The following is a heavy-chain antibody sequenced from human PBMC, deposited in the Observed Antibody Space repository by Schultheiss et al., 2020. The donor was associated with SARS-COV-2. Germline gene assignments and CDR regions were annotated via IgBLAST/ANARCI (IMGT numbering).Heavy chain of an antibody. V-gene: IGHV1-18*01. CDR2: ISAYNGNT. D-gene: IGHD3-10*02. Sequence: ASVKVFCKASGYTFTSYGISWVRQAPGQGLEWMGWISAYNGNTNYAQKLQGRVTMTTDTSTSTAYMELRSLRSDDTAVYYCARLRSMFTGYYYGMDVWGQGTTVTVSS. CDR1: GYTFTSYG. CDR3: ARLRSMFTGYYYGMDV. J-gene: IGHJ6*02.